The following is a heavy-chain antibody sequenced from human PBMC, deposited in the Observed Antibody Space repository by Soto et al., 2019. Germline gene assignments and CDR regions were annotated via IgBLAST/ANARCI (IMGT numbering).Heavy chain of an antibody. CDR1: GGSISSSSYY. V-gene: IGHV4-39*01. Sequence: SETLSLTCTVSGGSISSSSYYWGWIHQPPGKGLEWIGSIYYSGSTYYNPSLKSRVTISVDTSKNQFSLKLSSVTAADTAVYYCARHDGERGEYDYIWGSYPGPIDYWGQGTLVTVSS. D-gene: IGHD3-16*02. CDR2: IYYSGST. J-gene: IGHJ4*02. CDR3: ARHDGERGEYDYIWGSYPGPIDY.